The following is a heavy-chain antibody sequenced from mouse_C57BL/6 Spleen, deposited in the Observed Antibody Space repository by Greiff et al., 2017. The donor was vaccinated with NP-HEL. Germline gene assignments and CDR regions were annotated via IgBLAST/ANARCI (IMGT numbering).Heavy chain of an antibody. J-gene: IGHJ1*03. CDR1: GYTFTDYN. CDR3: ARGEKDYYGSHWYFDV. V-gene: IGHV1-22*01. Sequence: VQLQQSGPELVKPGASVKMSCKASGYTFTDYNMHWVKQSHGKSLEWIGYINPNNGGTSYNQKFKGKATLTVNKSSSTAYMELRSLTSEDSAVYYCARGEKDYYGSHWYFDVWGTGTTVTVSS. D-gene: IGHD1-1*01. CDR2: INPNNGGT.